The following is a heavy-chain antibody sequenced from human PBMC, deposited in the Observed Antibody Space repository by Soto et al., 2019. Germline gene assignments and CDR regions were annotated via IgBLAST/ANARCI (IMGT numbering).Heavy chain of an antibody. J-gene: IGHJ6*02. CDR2: ISYDGNNK. D-gene: IGHD3-3*01. Sequence: PAASVTLSCAASAFTFSRYGMHWVPQAPGNWLEWVAVISYDGNNKYYADSVKCRFTISRDNSKNTMYLQMKSLRAEDTAVYYCAKHATVLRFLGAYGMDVWGQGTTVTVYS. CDR1: AFTFSRYG. CDR3: AKHATVLRFLGAYGMDV. V-gene: IGHV3-30*18.